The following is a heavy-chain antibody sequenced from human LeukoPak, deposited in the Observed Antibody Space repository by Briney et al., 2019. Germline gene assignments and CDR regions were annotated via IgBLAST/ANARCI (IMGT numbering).Heavy chain of an antibody. Sequence: PGGSLRLSCAASGFTFSSYAMSWVRQAPGKGLEWVSAISGSGGSTYYADSVKGRFTISRDNSKNTLYLQMNSLRAEDTAVYYCAKMPAELRYFDWLLLLDYWGQGTLVTVSS. V-gene: IGHV3-23*01. D-gene: IGHD3-9*01. CDR3: AKMPAELRYFDWLLLLDY. CDR1: GFTFSSYA. CDR2: ISGSGGST. J-gene: IGHJ4*02.